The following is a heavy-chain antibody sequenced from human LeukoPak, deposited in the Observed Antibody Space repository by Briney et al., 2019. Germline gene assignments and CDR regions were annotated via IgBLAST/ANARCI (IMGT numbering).Heavy chain of an antibody. CDR1: GYTFTGYY. J-gene: IGHJ5*02. D-gene: IGHD3-10*01. V-gene: IGHV1-2*02. CDR3: ARDLATLLLWFGELLNDENWFDP. CDR2: INPNSGGT. Sequence: ASVKVSCKASGYTFTGYYMHWVRQAPGQGLEWMGWINPNSGGTNYAQKFQGRVTVTRDTSISTAYMELSRLRSDDTAVYYCARDLATLLLWFGELLNDENWFDPWGQGTLVTVSS.